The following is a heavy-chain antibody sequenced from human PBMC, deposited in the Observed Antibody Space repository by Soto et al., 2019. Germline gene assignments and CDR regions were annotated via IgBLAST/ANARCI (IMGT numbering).Heavy chain of an antibody. Sequence: QVQLQGSGPGLVKPSETLSLTCTVSGGSISSHYWSWIRQPPGQGLEWIGYIYYSGSTNYNPSLNSRVTFSLDTSKSQFSLRLSSVTAADTAVYFCARLDGYDPYFDYWGQGALVTVSS. CDR2: IYYSGST. J-gene: IGHJ4*02. CDR1: GGSISSHY. CDR3: ARLDGYDPYFDY. D-gene: IGHD5-12*01. V-gene: IGHV4-59*08.